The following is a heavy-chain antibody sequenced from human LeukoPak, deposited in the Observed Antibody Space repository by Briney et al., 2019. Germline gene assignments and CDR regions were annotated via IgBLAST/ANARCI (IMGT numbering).Heavy chain of an antibody. V-gene: IGHV3-74*01. J-gene: IGHJ5*02. CDR3: AGELVTGS. Sequence: GGSLRLSCAASGFSFSSYWMHWGRQAPGKGLVWVSSINSDGSKTTYADSVKGRFTISRDNAKNTLSLQMDSLRAGDTAVYYCAGELVTGSWGQGTLVTVSS. D-gene: IGHD4-23*01. CDR1: GFSFSSYW. CDR2: INSDGSKT.